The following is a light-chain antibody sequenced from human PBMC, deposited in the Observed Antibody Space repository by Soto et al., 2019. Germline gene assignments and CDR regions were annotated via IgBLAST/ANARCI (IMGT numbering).Light chain of an antibody. CDR2: DAS. J-gene: IGKJ2*01. V-gene: IGKV1-5*01. Sequence: DIQMTQSPSSLSASVGDRVTITCRASQSISRYLNWYHQKPGKAPKLLIYDASSLESGVPSRFSGSGSGTEFTLTISSLQPDDFATYYCQQYNSYSLFGQGTKLESK. CDR3: QQYNSYSL. CDR1: QSISRY.